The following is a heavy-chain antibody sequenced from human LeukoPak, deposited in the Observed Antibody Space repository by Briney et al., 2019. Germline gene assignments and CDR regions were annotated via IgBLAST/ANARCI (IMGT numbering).Heavy chain of an antibody. V-gene: IGHV4-4*07. CDR3: ARGTFDSSGKNAFDI. Sequence: SETLSLTCTVSGGSISSYYWNWIRQPAGKGLEWIGRIYTSGSTIYYPSLKSRVTMSVDTSKNQFSLELNSVTAADTAVYYCARGTFDSSGKNAFDIWGQGTMVTVSS. CDR2: IYTSGST. J-gene: IGHJ3*02. CDR1: GGSISSYY. D-gene: IGHD3-22*01.